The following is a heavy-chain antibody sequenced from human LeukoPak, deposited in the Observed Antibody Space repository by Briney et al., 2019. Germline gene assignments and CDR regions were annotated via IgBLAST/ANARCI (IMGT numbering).Heavy chain of an antibody. J-gene: IGHJ5*02. V-gene: IGHV4-34*01. Sequence: SETLSLTCAVYGGSFSGYYWSWIRQPPGKGLEWIGSIYHSGNTYYNPSLKSRVTISVDTSKNQFSLKLSSVTAADTAVYYCARPVPSRLGWFDPWGQGTLVTVSS. CDR1: GGSFSGYY. D-gene: IGHD1-1*01. CDR2: IYHSGNT. CDR3: ARPVPSRLGWFDP.